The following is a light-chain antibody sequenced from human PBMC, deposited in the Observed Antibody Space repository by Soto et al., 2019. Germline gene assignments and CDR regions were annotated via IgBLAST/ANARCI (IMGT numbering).Light chain of an antibody. CDR1: RSDVGGYNL. J-gene: IGLJ2*01. CDR2: DDN. CDR3: SSXAGRITLV. V-gene: IGLV2-23*01. Sequence: QSVLPQTASVSGAAGQSIPLSCTGSRSDVGGYNLVSWYQQHPGKAPKLLISDDNKRPSGVSDRFSGSKSGNTASLTISGLQSDDEGNYYCSSXAGRITLVVGGGTKLTVL.